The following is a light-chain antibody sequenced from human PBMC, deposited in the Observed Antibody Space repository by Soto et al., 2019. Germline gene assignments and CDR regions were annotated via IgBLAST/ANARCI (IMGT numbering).Light chain of an antibody. CDR3: GSWDSSLSAYV. V-gene: IGLV1-51*01. CDR2: DDD. Sequence: QSVLTQPPSVSGAPGQRVTISCTGSSSNIGAGYGVHWYQQLPGTAPKLLIYDDDKRPSGIPDRFSGSKSDTSATLGITGFRTGDEADYYCGSWDSSLSAYVFGTGTKLTVL. J-gene: IGLJ1*01. CDR1: SSNIGAGY.